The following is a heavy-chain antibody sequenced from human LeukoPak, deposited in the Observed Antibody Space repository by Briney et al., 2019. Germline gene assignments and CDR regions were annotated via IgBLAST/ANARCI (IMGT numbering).Heavy chain of an antibody. CDR1: GFTFSDYY. D-gene: IGHD1-1*01. CDR3: AKGYDLYGMDV. J-gene: IGHJ6*02. CDR2: ISYDGSNK. Sequence: GGSLRLSCAASGFTFSDYYMSWIRQAPGKGLEWVAVISYDGSNKYYADSVKGRFTISRDNSKNTLYLQMNSLRAEDTAVYYCAKGYDLYGMDVWGQGTTVTVSS. V-gene: IGHV3-30*18.